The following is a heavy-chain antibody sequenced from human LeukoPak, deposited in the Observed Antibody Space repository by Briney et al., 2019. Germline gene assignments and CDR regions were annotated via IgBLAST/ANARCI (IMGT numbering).Heavy chain of an antibody. CDR3: AKAMVVVPAASFDY. D-gene: IGHD2-2*01. Sequence: PGGSLRLSCAASGFTFSSYAMSWVRQAPGKGLEGVSAISGSGGSTYYADSVKGRFTISRDNSKNTLYLQMNSLRAEDTAVYYCAKAMVVVPAASFDYWGQGTLVTVSS. V-gene: IGHV3-23*01. CDR1: GFTFSSYA. J-gene: IGHJ4*02. CDR2: ISGSGGST.